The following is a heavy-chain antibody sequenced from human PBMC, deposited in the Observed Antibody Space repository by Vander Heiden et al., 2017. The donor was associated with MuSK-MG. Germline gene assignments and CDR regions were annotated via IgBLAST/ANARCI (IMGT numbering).Heavy chain of an antibody. CDR1: GYTFTSYA. J-gene: IGHJ4*02. D-gene: IGHD3-22*01. CDR2: INAGNGNT. CDR3: EREWGSSSGYYFEDY. V-gene: IGHV1-3*01. Sequence: QVQLVQSGAEVKKPGASVKVSCKASGYTFTSYAMHWVRQAPGQRLEWMGWINAGNGNTKYSQKFQGRVTITRDTSASTAYMELSSLRSEDTAVYYCEREWGSSSGYYFEDYWGQGTLVTVSS.